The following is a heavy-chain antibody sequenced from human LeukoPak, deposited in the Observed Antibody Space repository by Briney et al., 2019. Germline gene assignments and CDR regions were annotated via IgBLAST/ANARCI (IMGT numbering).Heavy chain of an antibody. J-gene: IGHJ4*02. CDR2: INHSGST. V-gene: IGHV4-34*01. D-gene: IGHD5-24*01. CDR1: GGSFSGYY. Sequence: SETLSLTCAVYGGSFSGYYWSWIRQPPGKGLEWIGEINHSGSTNYNPSLKSRVTISVDTSKNQFSLKLSSVTAADTAVYYCARDGYNKQKYFDYWGQGTLVTV. CDR3: ARDGYNKQKYFDY.